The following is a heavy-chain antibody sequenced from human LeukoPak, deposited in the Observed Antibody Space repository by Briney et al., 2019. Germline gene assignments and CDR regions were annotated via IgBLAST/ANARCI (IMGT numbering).Heavy chain of an antibody. CDR1: GFTFSNAW. V-gene: IGHV3-15*01. CDR2: FKSKADAGTV. D-gene: IGHD7-27*01. J-gene: IGHJ4*02. Sequence: GGSIRLSCAASGFTFSNAWMSWDRQAPGKGLEWVGRFKSKADAGTVDYAAPVKGRFTISRDDSRNTLYLEMSSLKTDDTAVYYCAAGLGTTDFDSWGQGTLVTVSS. CDR3: AAGLGTTDFDS.